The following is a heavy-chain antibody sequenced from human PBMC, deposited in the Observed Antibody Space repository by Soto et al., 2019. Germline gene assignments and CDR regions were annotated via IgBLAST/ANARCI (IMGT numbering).Heavy chain of an antibody. J-gene: IGHJ4*02. V-gene: IGHV3-30-3*01. Sequence: AGGSLRLSCAASGFTFSSYAMHWVRQAPGKGLEWVAVISYDGSNKYYADSVKGRFTISRDNSKNTLYLQMNSLRAEDTAVYYCAKGAQEWLRTYFDYWGQGTLVTVSS. D-gene: IGHD5-12*01. CDR2: ISYDGSNK. CDR3: AKGAQEWLRTYFDY. CDR1: GFTFSSYA.